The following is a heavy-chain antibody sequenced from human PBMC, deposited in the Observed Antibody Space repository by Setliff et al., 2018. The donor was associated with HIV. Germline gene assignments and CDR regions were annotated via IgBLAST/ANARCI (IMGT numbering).Heavy chain of an antibody. J-gene: IGHJ4*02. CDR2: TYFRGGT. CDR1: GGSISGSYY. Sequence: SETLSLTCAVSGGSISGSYYWAWIRQPPGKGLEWIGSTYFRGGTYNNPSLENRFSISIDTSENQISLKLYSVTAADTAVYYCARESELRRIDSWGQGTLVTVSS. D-gene: IGHD1-1*01. CDR3: ARESELRRIDS. V-gene: IGHV4-39*07.